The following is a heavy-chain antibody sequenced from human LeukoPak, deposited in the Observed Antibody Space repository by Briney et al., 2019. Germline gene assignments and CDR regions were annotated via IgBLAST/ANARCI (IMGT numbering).Heavy chain of an antibody. D-gene: IGHD7-27*01. CDR2: IDLDGSEK. CDR1: GLSFSGYW. Sequence: PGRSRRLSCAGSGLSFSGYWTNWVSQAPGRGLEWVANIDLDGSEKYYVDSVKGRYTISRDNAKNSLYLQMNSLGAEDTAVYYCARDNWGFDIWGQGTMVTVSS. CDR3: ARDNWGFDI. J-gene: IGHJ3*02. V-gene: IGHV3-7*04.